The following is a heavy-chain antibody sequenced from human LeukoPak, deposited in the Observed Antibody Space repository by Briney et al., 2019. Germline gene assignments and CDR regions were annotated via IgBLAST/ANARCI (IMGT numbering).Heavy chain of an antibody. CDR2: INPSSGGT. Sequence: ASMKVSCKASGYTFTGYYMHWVRQAPGQGLEWMGWINPSSGGTYYAQKFQGRATVTRDTSISTAYMELSRLRSDDTAVYYCATLGSLLMVAAGYFDYWGQGTLVTVSS. V-gene: IGHV1-2*02. CDR3: ATLGSLLMVAAGYFDY. J-gene: IGHJ4*02. D-gene: IGHD2-15*01. CDR1: GYTFTGYY.